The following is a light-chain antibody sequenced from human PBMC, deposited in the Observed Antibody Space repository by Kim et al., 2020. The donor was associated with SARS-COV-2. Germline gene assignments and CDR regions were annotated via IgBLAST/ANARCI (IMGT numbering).Light chain of an antibody. CDR3: QVWDRSTASYV. CDR2: RDT. CDR1: HIGSKN. J-gene: IGLJ1*01. Sequence: SYELTQPLSVSVALGQTARITCGGNHIGSKNVHWCQQKPGQAPVVVIYRDTNRPSGIPERLSGSNSGNTATLTISRVQAGDEADYYCQVWDRSTASYVFGNGTKVTVL. V-gene: IGLV3-9*01.